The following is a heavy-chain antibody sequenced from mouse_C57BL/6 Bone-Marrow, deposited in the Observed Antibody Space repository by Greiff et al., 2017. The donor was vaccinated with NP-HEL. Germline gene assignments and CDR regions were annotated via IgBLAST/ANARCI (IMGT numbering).Heavy chain of an antibody. CDR3: ARQLVFGY. J-gene: IGHJ2*01. D-gene: IGHD2-2*01. V-gene: IGHV5-6*01. CDR1: GFTFSSYG. Sequence: EVQVVESGGDLVKPGGSLKLSCAASGFTFSSYGMSWVRQTPDKRLEWVATISSGGSYTYYPDSVKGRFTISRDNAKNTLYLQMSSLKSEDTAMYYCARQLVFGYWGQGTTLTVSS. CDR2: ISSGGSYT.